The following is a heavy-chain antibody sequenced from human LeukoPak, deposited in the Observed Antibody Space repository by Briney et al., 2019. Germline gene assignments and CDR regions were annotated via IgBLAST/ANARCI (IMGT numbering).Heavy chain of an antibody. Sequence: QTLSLTCAVSGGSISSGGYSWSWIRQPPGKALEWLARIDWDDAKYYSTSLKTRLTISKDTPKNQVVLTMTNMDPVDTATYYCARRLAAAGEHFDYWGQGTLVTVSS. CDR2: IDWDDAK. CDR1: GGSISSGGYS. CDR3: ARRLAAAGEHFDY. J-gene: IGHJ4*02. D-gene: IGHD6-13*01. V-gene: IGHV2-70*11.